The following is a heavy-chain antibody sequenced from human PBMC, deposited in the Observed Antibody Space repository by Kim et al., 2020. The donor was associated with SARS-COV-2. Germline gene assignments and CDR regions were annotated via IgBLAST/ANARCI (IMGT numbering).Heavy chain of an antibody. V-gene: IGHV3-66*01. J-gene: IGHJ4*02. D-gene: IGHD6-13*01. CDR2: T. CDR3: ARDGRQLVHSY. Sequence: TYSADSVKGRFTISRDNSKNTLYLQMNSQRAEDTAVYYCARDGRQLVHSYWGQGTLVTVSS.